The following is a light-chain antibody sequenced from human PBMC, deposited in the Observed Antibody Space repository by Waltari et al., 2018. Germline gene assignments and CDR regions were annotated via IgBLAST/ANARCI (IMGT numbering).Light chain of an antibody. CDR2: GAS. Sequence: DIQMTQSPSSLSASAGDRVTIICRASQGINTYLKWYQQKPGKAPKRLIYGASSLESGVPSRFSGSGSGTDFTLTITSLQPEDFATYYCLQYNSSPYSFGQGTKVEIK. CDR1: QGINTY. CDR3: LQYNSSPYS. J-gene: IGKJ2*03. V-gene: IGKV1-17*01.